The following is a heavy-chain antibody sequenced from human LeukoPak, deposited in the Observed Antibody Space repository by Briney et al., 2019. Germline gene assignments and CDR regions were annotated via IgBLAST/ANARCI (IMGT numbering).Heavy chain of an antibody. Sequence: GGSLRLSCAASGFTFSSYWMSWVRQAPGKGLEWVANIKQGGSEKYYVDSVKGRFTISRDDAKNSLYLQMNSLRAEDTAVYYCARGSSWYKNYYGMDVWGQGTTVTVSS. J-gene: IGHJ6*02. CDR2: IKQGGSEK. D-gene: IGHD6-13*01. CDR3: ARGSSWYKNYYGMDV. V-gene: IGHV3-7*01. CDR1: GFTFSSYW.